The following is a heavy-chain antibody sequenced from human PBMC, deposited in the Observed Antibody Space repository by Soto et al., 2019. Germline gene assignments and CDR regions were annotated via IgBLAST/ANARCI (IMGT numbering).Heavy chain of an antibody. V-gene: IGHV4-39*01. CDR2: NYNSGST. Sequence: SETLPPTCTVSGRHISRISYYWGRIRQPPAKGLKRIGSNYNSGSTYYNPSFKIRVTISVDTSKNHFSLKLSSVTAADTAVYYCARHDYGGFGLWGQG. D-gene: IGHD4-17*01. CDR1: GRHISRISYY. CDR3: ARHDYGGFGL. J-gene: IGHJ1*01.